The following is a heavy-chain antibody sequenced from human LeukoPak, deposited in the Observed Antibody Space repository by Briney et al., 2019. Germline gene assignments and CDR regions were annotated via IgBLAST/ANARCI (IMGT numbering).Heavy chain of an antibody. CDR3: ARVPRDWELLNYYYYMDV. V-gene: IGHV3-48*01. D-gene: IGHD1-26*01. CDR1: GFTFSSYS. CDR2: ISSSSSSTI. Sequence: GGSLRLSCAASGFTFSSYSMNWVRQAPGKGLEWVSYISSSSSSTIYYADSVKGRFTISRDNAKNSLYLQMNSLRAEDTAVYYCARVPRDWELLNYYYYMDVWGKGTTVTVSS. J-gene: IGHJ6*03.